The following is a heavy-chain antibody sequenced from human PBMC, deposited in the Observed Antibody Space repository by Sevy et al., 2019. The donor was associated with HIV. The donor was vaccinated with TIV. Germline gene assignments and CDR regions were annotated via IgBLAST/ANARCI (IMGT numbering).Heavy chain of an antibody. CDR1: GFTFSTYT. J-gene: IGHJ5*02. Sequence: GGSLRLSCTASGFTFSTYTLTCVRQAPGKGLEWVSSITPDDTHYADSVRGRFSVSRDNSKNTLYLQMDSLTVDDTAVYHCARDAQTWRVTWHGTSGADRWGQGTQVTVSS. CDR2: ITPDDT. D-gene: IGHD1-1*01. V-gene: IGHV3-23*01. CDR3: ARDAQTWRVTWHGTSGADR.